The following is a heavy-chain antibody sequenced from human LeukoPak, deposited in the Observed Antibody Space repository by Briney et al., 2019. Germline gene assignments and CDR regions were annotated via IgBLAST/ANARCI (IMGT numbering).Heavy chain of an antibody. J-gene: IGHJ4*02. Sequence: GGSLRLSCAASGFTFSSYAMSWVRQAPGKGLEWVSGINGSGGSTYYADSVKGRFTISRDSSKNTLYLQMNSLRADDTAVYYCAKATSHCSGGSCYSSSDYWGQGTLVTVST. D-gene: IGHD2-15*01. CDR1: GFTFSSYA. CDR3: AKATSHCSGGSCYSSSDY. V-gene: IGHV3-23*01. CDR2: INGSGGST.